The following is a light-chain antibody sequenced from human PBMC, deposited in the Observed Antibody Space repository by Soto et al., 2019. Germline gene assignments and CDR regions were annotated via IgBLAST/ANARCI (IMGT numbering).Light chain of an antibody. Sequence: QSVLTQPPSASGAAGQGVTISCSGSSSNIGSNTANWYQQLPGTAPKLLIYSNNQRPSGVPDRFSGSKSGTSASLAISGLQSEDEADYYCAAWGDSLNGYVFGTGTKVTVL. CDR3: AAWGDSLNGYV. CDR1: SSNIGSNT. J-gene: IGLJ1*01. V-gene: IGLV1-44*01. CDR2: SNN.